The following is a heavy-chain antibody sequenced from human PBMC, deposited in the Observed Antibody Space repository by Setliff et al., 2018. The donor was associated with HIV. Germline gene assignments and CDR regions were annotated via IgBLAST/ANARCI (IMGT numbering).Heavy chain of an antibody. J-gene: IGHJ3*02. CDR2: INYDDNYE. CDR1: GFTFSAHG. V-gene: IGHV3-30*02. D-gene: IGHD4-17*01. CDR3: VKDGDYRNGDYDAFDI. Sequence: GGSVRLSCAASGFTFSAHGMHWVRQAPGKGLEWVTFINYDDNYEYYADSVKGRFTISRDNSKSTVDLQMTSLTAEDTAVYYCVKDGDYRNGDYDAFDIWGQGTMVTVSS.